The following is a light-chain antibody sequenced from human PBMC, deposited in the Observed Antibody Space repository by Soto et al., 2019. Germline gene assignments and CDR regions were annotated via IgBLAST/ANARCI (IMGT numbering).Light chain of an antibody. CDR1: SSDIGAYNF. Sequence: QSARTQPASVSGSPGQSITISCTGTSSDIGAYNFVSWYQQHPGKAPKLMLYDVNIRPSGVSNRFSGSKSGNTASLTISGLQAEDEADYYCTSWTTSTTMIFGGGTQLTVL. J-gene: IGLJ2*01. CDR3: TSWTTSTTMI. CDR2: DVN. V-gene: IGLV2-14*03.